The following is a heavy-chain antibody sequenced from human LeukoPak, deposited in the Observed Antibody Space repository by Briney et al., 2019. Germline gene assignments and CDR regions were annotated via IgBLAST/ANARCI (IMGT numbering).Heavy chain of an antibody. CDR3: AKDFVVVPGNVNYFDY. CDR2: ISSSSSYI. V-gene: IGHV3-21*04. Sequence: GGSLRLSCAASGFTFSSYSMNWVRQAPGKGLEWVSSISSSSSYIYYADSVKGRFTISRDNSKNTLYVQMKSLRAEDTAVYYCAKDFVVVPGNVNYFDYWGQGTLVTVSS. D-gene: IGHD2-21*02. J-gene: IGHJ4*02. CDR1: GFTFSSYS.